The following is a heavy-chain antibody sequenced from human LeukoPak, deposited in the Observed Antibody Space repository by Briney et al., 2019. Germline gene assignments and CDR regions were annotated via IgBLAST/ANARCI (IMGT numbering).Heavy chain of an antibody. CDR2: IYFTGTT. V-gene: IGHV4-39*01. D-gene: IGHD2-2*01. CDR3: AGHTEFVPAALHNFDY. Sequence: NPSETLSLTCTVSSGSISSARHYWGWIRQPPGKGLEWIGSIYFTGTTYYNPSLRSRVTMSVDTSKNQFTLSLSSVTAADTAVYFCAGHTEFVPAALHNFDYWGQGTLVTVSS. CDR1: SGSISSARHY. J-gene: IGHJ4*02.